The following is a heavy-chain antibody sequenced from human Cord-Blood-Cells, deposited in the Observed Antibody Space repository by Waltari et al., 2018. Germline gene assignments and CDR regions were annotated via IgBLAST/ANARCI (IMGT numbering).Heavy chain of an antibody. J-gene: IGHJ4*02. D-gene: IGHD1-26*01. V-gene: IGHV1-69*01. CDR1: GGTFSSYA. CDR3: ARTKGRELRGFDYGY. CDR2: NIPILGTA. Sequence: QVQLVQSGAEVKKPGSSVMDSCKASGGTFSSYASCWARQAPGQGLEWMGGNIPILGTANYAQKFQGRVTITADESTSTAYMELSSLRSEDTAVYYCARTKGRELRGFDYGYWGQGTLVTVSS.